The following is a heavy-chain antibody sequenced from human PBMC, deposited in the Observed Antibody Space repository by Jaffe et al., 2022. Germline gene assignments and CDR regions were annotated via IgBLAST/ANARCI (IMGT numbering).Heavy chain of an antibody. CDR3: ARGTPDPIGINWFDP. J-gene: IGHJ5*02. V-gene: IGHV4-61*02. CDR1: GGSISSGSYY. D-gene: IGHD2-15*01. Sequence: QVQLQESGPGLVKPSQTLSLTCTVSGGSISSGSYYWSWIRQPAGKGLEWIGRIYTSGSTNYNPSLKSRVTISVDTSKNQFSLKLSSVTAADTAVYYCARGTPDPIGINWFDPWGQGTLVTVSS. CDR2: IYTSGST.